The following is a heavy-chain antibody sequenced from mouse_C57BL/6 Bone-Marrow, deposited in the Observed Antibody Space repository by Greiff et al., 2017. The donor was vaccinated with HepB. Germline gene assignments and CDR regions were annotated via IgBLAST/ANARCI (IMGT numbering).Heavy chain of an antibody. D-gene: IGHD4-1*01. CDR2: INPSSGYT. CDR3: ARRWDDAMDY. J-gene: IGHJ4*01. V-gene: IGHV1-7*01. CDR1: GYTFTSYW. Sequence: QVQLQQPGAELVKPGASVKVSCKASGYTFTSYWMHWVKQRPGQGLEWIGYINPSSGYTKYNQKFKDKATLTADKSSSTAYMQLSSLTYEDSAVYYCARRWDDAMDYWGQGTSVTVSS.